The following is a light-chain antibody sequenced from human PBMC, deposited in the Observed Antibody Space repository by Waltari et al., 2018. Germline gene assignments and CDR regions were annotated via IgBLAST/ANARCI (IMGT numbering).Light chain of an antibody. V-gene: IGKV3-11*01. CDR1: QSVSKY. CDR2: DAS. Sequence: EIVLTQSPATLSLSPGERATLSCKASQSVSKYLAWYQQKPGQAPRLLLYDASNRATGDPARFSGSGSGTDFTLTISSLEPEDFAVYYCQQRSSRPFTFGGGTKVEIK. CDR3: QQRSSRPFT. J-gene: IGKJ4*01.